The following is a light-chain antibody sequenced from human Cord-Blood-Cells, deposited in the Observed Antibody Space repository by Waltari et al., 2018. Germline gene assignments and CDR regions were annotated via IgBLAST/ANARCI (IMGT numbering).Light chain of an antibody. CDR1: RSDVGSYNL. CDR3: CSYAGSSTYV. CDR2: EGS. J-gene: IGLJ1*01. V-gene: IGLV2-23*01. Sequence: QSALNQPASVSGSPGQSVILSCPGTRSDVGSYNLVSWYQQHPGKAPKLMIYEGSKRPSGVSTRFSGSKSGNTASLTISGLQAEDEADYYCCSYAGSSTYVFGTGTKVTVL.